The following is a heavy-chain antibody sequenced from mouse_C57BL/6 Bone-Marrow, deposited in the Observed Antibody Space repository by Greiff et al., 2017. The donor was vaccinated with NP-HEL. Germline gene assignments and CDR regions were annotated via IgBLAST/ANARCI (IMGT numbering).Heavy chain of an antibody. V-gene: IGHV1-81*01. CDR2: IYPRSGNT. J-gene: IGHJ1*03. CDR1: GYTFTSYG. Sequence: VHLVESGAELARPGASVKLSCKASGYTFTSYGISWVKQRTGQGLEWIGEIYPRSGNTYYNEKFKGKATLTADKSSSTAYMALRSLTSEDSAVYFCARPDYDWYFDVWGTGTTVTVSS. CDR3: ARPDYDWYFDV. D-gene: IGHD2-4*01.